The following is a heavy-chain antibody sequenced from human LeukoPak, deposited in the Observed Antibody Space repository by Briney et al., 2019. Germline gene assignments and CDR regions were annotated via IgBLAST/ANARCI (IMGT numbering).Heavy chain of an antibody. CDR1: GFTFSRYA. CDR2: IKTDGSQK. CDR3: ARALSGITGYTYGRGIDY. D-gene: IGHD5-18*01. J-gene: IGHJ4*02. Sequence: GGSLRLSCGASGFTFSRYAMSWVRQAPGKGLEWVATIKTDGSQKYYVDSVKGRFSISRDNANNSLYLQMNSLRAEDTAVYFCARALSGITGYTYGRGIDYWGQGTLVTVSS. V-gene: IGHV3-7*01.